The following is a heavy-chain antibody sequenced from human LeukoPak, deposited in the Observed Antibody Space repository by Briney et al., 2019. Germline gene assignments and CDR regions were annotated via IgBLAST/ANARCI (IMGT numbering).Heavy chain of an antibody. D-gene: IGHD6-19*01. CDR1: GFTFSSYS. J-gene: IGHJ4*02. V-gene: IGHV3-21*01. CDR3: ARGGRQWLDFDY. CDR2: ISSSSSYV. Sequence: GGSLRLSCAASGFTFSSYSMNWVRQAPGKGLEWVSSISSSSSYVYYADSVKGRFTISRDNAKNSLCLQMNSLRAEDTAVYYCARGGRQWLDFDYWGQGTLVTVSS.